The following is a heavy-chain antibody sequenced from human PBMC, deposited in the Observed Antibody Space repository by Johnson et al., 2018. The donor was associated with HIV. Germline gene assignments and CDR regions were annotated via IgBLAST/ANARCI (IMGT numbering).Heavy chain of an antibody. Sequence: VQLVESGGGVVQPGRSLRLSCEASGFTFKNYAMHWVRQAPGKGLEWVAVIWYDGRKKHYADSVKGRFTISRDNSKNILYLQMNTLRAEDTAVYYCARDPAAAALRAFDIWGQGTMVTVSS. D-gene: IGHD6-13*01. CDR3: ARDPAAAALRAFDI. CDR2: IWYDGRKK. J-gene: IGHJ3*02. CDR1: GFTFKNYA. V-gene: IGHV3-33*01.